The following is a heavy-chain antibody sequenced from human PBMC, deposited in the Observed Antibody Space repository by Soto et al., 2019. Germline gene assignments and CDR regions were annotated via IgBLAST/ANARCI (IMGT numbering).Heavy chain of an antibody. J-gene: IGHJ6*02. CDR3: ARGYYDFWSGYSLRYYYGMDV. V-gene: IGHV4-59*12. D-gene: IGHD3-3*01. CDR1: GGSISSYY. CDR2: MYYSGST. Sequence: SETLSLTCTVSGGSISSYYWSWIRQPPGKGLEWIGYMYYSGSTNYNPSLKSRVTISVDTSKNQFSLKLSSVTAADTAVYYCARGYYDFWSGYSLRYYYGMDVWGQGTTVTVSS.